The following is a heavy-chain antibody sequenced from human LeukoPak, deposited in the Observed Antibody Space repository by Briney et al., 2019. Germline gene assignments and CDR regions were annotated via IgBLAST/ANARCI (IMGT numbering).Heavy chain of an antibody. J-gene: IGHJ6*03. D-gene: IGHD6-19*01. Sequence: ASVKVSCKASGYTFTSYGISWVRQAPGQGLEWMGWISAYNGNTNYAQKLQGRVTMTTDTSTSTAYLELRSLRSDDTAVYYCARGGWSYYYYYYYMDVWGKGTTVTISS. CDR1: GYTFTSYG. V-gene: IGHV1-18*01. CDR3: ARGGWSYYYYYYYMDV. CDR2: ISAYNGNT.